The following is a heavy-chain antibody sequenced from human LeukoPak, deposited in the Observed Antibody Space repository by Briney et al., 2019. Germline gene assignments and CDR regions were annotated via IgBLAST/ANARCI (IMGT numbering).Heavy chain of an antibody. Sequence: PGRSLRLSCAASGFTFSSYGMHWVRQAPDKGLEWVAVIWYDGSNKYYADSVKGRFTISRDNSKNTLYLQMNSLRAEDTAVYYCVSGYSSSWYGPDYWGQGTLVTVSS. CDR2: IWYDGSNK. D-gene: IGHD6-13*01. V-gene: IGHV3-33*01. CDR1: GFTFSSYG. J-gene: IGHJ4*02. CDR3: VSGYSSSWYGPDY.